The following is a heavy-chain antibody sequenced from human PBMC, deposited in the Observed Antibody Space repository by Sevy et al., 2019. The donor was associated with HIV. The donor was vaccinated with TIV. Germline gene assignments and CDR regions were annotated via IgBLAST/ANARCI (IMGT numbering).Heavy chain of an antibody. Sequence: GGSLRLSCTGSGFTFGDYAVSWVRQAPGKGLEWVGFIRSKAYGGTTDYAASVKGRLTISRDDSRSIADLQMNSLKTEDTAVYYCTRDQWQHLVRPHCDYWGQGTLVTVSS. CDR3: TRDQWQHLVRPHCDY. D-gene: IGHD6-13*01. J-gene: IGHJ4*02. CDR2: IRSKAYGGTT. V-gene: IGHV3-49*04. CDR1: GFTFGDYA.